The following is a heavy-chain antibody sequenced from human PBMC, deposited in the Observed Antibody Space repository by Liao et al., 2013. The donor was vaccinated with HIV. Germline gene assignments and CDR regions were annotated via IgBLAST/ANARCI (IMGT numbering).Heavy chain of an antibody. Sequence: QLQLQESGPGMVKPSETLSLICTDSGGSIDRGSHYWGWIRQPPGRGLEWIGTIDYGGFTYYNPFLKSRVTISADTSQNQFSLNLRSVTAADTAVYYCARGTAVAAYWGQGTLVTVSS. V-gene: IGHV4-39*07. CDR2: IDYGGFT. D-gene: IGHD6-13*01. J-gene: IGHJ4*02. CDR3: ARGTAVAAY. CDR1: GGSIDRGSHY.